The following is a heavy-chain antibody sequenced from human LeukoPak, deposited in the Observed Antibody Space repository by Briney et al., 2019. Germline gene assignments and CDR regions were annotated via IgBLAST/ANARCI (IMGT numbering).Heavy chain of an antibody. CDR1: GFTFSSYA. Sequence: GGSLRLSCAASGFTFSSYAMNWVRQAPGKGLEWVSSISSSSSYIYYADSVKGRFTISRDNAKNSLYPQMNSLRAEDTAVYYCARATVNCMDVWGKGTTVTVSS. CDR2: ISSSSSYI. CDR3: ARATVNCMDV. V-gene: IGHV3-21*01. J-gene: IGHJ6*03.